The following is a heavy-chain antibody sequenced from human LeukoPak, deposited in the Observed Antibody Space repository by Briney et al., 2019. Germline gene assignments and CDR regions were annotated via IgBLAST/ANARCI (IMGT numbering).Heavy chain of an antibody. CDR1: GYTFTGYY. D-gene: IGHD6-13*01. CDR2: INPNSGGT. CDR3: ARELQQQLVFGWFDP. Sequence: ASVKVSCKASGYTFTGYYMHWVRQAPGQGLEWMGWINPNSGGTNYARKFQGRVTMTRDTSISTAYMELSRLRSDDTAVYYCARELQQQLVFGWFDPWGQGTLVTVSS. V-gene: IGHV1-2*02. J-gene: IGHJ5*02.